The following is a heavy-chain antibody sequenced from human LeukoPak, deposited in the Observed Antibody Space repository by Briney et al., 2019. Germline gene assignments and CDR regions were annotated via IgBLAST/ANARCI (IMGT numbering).Heavy chain of an antibody. CDR2: IKQDGSVI. Sequence: GGSLRLSCAASGFTFSSYNMNWVRQAPGKGLEWVANIKQDGSVIYYMDSVKGRFTISRDNAKNALHLQMNSLRAEDTAVYYCARIGYSSSCFDYWGQGTLVTVSS. D-gene: IGHD6-13*01. J-gene: IGHJ4*02. CDR1: GFTFSSYN. V-gene: IGHV3-7*05. CDR3: ARIGYSSSCFDY.